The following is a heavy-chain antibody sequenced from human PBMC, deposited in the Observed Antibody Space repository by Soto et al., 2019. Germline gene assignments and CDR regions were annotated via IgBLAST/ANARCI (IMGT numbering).Heavy chain of an antibody. CDR2: FDPEDGET. CDR3: ATPGYGAARPQLDFDY. D-gene: IGHD6-6*01. V-gene: IGHV1-24*01. J-gene: IGHJ4*02. CDR1: GYTLTELS. Sequence: VASVKVSCKVSGYTLTELSMHWVRQAPGKGLEWMGGFDPEDGETNYAQKFQGRVTMTEDTSTDTAYMELSSLRSEDTAVYYCATPGYGAARPQLDFDYWGQGTLVTVSS.